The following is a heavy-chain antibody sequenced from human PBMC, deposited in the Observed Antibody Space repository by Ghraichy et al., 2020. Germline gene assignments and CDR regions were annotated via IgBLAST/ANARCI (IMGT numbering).Heavy chain of an antibody. CDR1: GGTFSSYA. Sequence: SAKVSCKASGGTFSSYAITWVRQAPGQGLEWMGRIIPMLGIANDALRLRGRVTIIADKSTSTAYMELSSLRSEDTAVYYCARDNCSTSSCSDLFYYHAMDVWGQGTTVTVSS. V-gene: IGHV1-69*04. CDR3: ARDNCSTSSCSDLFYYHAMDV. CDR2: IIPMLGIA. J-gene: IGHJ6*02. D-gene: IGHD2-2*01.